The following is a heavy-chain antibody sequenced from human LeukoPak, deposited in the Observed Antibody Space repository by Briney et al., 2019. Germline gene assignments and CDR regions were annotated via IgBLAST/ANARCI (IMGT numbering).Heavy chain of an antibody. Sequence: GGSLRLSCEASGFIFSNSGMNWVRQAPRKGLEWVSYISSSSITIYYADSVKGRFTISRDNAKNSLYLQMSSLRAEDTAVYYCARIHGAYPFDSWGQGTLVTVSS. D-gene: IGHD4/OR15-4a*01. J-gene: IGHJ4*02. V-gene: IGHV3-48*01. CDR2: ISSSSITI. CDR3: ARIHGAYPFDS. CDR1: GFIFSNSG.